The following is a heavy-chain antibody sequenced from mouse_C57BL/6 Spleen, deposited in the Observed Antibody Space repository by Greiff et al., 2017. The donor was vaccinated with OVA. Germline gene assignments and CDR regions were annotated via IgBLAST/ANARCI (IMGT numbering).Heavy chain of an antibody. CDR1: GFTFSSYG. CDR2: ISSGGSYT. J-gene: IGHJ3*01. V-gene: IGHV5-6*02. Sequence: DVMLVESGGDLVKPGGSLKLSCAASGFTFSSYGMSWVRQTPDKRLEWVATISSGGSYTYYPDSVKGRFTISRDNAKNTLYLQMSSLKSEDTAMYYCARQKVLFAYWGQGTLVTVSA. CDR3: ARQKVLFAY.